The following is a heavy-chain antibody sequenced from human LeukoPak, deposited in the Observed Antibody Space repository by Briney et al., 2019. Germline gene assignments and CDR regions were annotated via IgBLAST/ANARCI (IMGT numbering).Heavy chain of an antibody. CDR3: ARDKLIYYYGSGRGPFDP. CDR2: IYYSGST. CDR1: GGSISSSSYY. Sequence: SETLSLTCTVSGGSISSSSYYWGWIRQPPGKGLEWIGSIYYSGSTYYNPSLKSRVTISVDTSKNQFSLKLSSVTAADTAVYYCARDKLIYYYGSGRGPFDPWGQGTLVTVSS. V-gene: IGHV4-39*02. D-gene: IGHD3-10*01. J-gene: IGHJ5*02.